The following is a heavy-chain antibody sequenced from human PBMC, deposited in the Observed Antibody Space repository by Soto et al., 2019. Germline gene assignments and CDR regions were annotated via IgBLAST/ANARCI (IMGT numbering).Heavy chain of an antibody. CDR1: GYTFTSYD. Sequence: QVQLVQSGAEVKKPGASVKVSCKASGYTFTSYDINGVRQATGQGLEWMGWMNPNNNNTGYAQKFQGRVTMTRNTSISTAYMELSSLGSEDTAVYYCARGPHPYFNDYWGQGTLVTVSS. D-gene: IGHD2-8*01. V-gene: IGHV1-8*01. CDR2: MNPNNNNT. CDR3: ARGPHPYFNDY. J-gene: IGHJ4*02.